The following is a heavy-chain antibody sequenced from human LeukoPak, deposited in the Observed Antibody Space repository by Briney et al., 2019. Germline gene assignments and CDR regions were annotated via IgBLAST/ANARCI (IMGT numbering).Heavy chain of an antibody. J-gene: IGHJ3*02. D-gene: IGHD3-22*01. V-gene: IGHV3-23*01. CDR1: GFTFSSYA. CDR2: ISGSGGST. Sequence: GRSLRLSCAASGFTFSSYAMHWVRQAPGKGLEWVSAISGSGGSTYYADSVKGRSTISRDNSKNTLYLQMNSLRAEDTAVYYCAKTLYGSGYSDAFDIWGQGTMVTVSS. CDR3: AKTLYGSGYSDAFDI.